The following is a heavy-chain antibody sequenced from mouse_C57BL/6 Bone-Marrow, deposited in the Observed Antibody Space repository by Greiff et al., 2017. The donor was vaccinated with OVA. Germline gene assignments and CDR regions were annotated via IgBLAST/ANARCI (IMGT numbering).Heavy chain of an antibody. Sequence: EVQLVESGGDLVKPGGSLKLSCAASGFTFSSYGMSWVRQTPDKRLEWVATISSGGSYTYYPDSVKGRFTISRDNAKNTLYLQMSSLKSEDTAMYYLARHGWLRRGRPYYFVYWGKGTTLTVSS. D-gene: IGHD2-2*01. J-gene: IGHJ2*01. CDR2: ISSGGSYT. V-gene: IGHV5-6*01. CDR1: GFTFSSYG. CDR3: ARHGWLRRGRPYYFVY.